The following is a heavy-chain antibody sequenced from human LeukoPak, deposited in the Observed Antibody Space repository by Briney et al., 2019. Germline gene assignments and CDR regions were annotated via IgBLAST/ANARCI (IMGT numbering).Heavy chain of an antibody. CDR1: GFTFSSYC. Sequence: GGSLRLSCAASGFTFSSYCMHWVRQAPGKGLVWVSRINSDGSSTSYADSVKGRFTISRDNAKNTLYLQMNSLRAEDTAVYYCARGRVDGSGSYTHYYYYYMDVWGKGTTVTVSS. V-gene: IGHV3-74*01. CDR3: ARGRVDGSGSYTHYYYYYMDV. D-gene: IGHD3-10*01. CDR2: INSDGSST. J-gene: IGHJ6*03.